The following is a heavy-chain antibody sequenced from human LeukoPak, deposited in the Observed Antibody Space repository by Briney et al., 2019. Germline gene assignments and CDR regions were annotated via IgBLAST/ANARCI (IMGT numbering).Heavy chain of an antibody. CDR1: GGSISSSNW. V-gene: IGHV4-4*02. J-gene: IGHJ4*02. Sequence: SGTLSLTCAVSGGSISSSNWWSWVRQPPGKGLEWIGEIYHSGSTNYNPSLKSRVTISLDTSKSQFSLRLSSVTAADTAVYYCARIKSSGWYYDYWGQGTLVTVSS. CDR2: IYHSGST. D-gene: IGHD6-19*01. CDR3: ARIKSSGWYYDY.